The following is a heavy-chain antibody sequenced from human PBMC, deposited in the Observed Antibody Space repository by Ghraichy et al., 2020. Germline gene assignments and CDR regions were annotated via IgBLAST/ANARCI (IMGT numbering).Heavy chain of an antibody. CDR1: GGSISSYY. CDR3: AREGSGGSYFDY. V-gene: IGHV4-59*01. D-gene: IGHD3-16*01. J-gene: IGHJ4*02. CDR2: IYYSGST. Sequence: SETLSLTCTVSGGSISSYYWSWIRQPPGKGLEWIGYIYYSGSTNYNPSLKSRVTISVDTPKNQFSLKLSSVTAADTAVYYCAREGSGGSYFDYWGQGTLVTVSS.